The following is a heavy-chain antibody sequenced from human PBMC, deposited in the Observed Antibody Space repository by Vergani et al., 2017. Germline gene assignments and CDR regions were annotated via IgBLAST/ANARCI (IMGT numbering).Heavy chain of an antibody. Sequence: QVQLVPSGAEVKKPGASVKVSCKASGYTFTSYDINWVRQATRQGLQGMGWMNPNSGNTGYAQKLQGRGTMTRNTSISTAYMELSTLRSEGPAVHYCASARRNTIFGVPIGGYYYYYMDVWGKGTTVTVSS. CDR2: MNPNSGNT. CDR3: ASARRNTIFGVPIGGYYYYYMDV. V-gene: IGHV1-8*01. J-gene: IGHJ6*03. CDR1: GYTFTSYD. D-gene: IGHD3-3*01.